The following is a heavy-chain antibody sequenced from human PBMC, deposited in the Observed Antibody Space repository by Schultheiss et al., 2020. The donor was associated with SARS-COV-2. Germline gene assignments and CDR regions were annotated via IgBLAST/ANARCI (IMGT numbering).Heavy chain of an antibody. V-gene: IGHV3-33*08. Sequence: GGSLRLSCAASGFTFSSYSMNWVRQAPGKGLEWVAVIWYDGSNKYYADSVKGRFTISRDNSKNTLFLQMSSLRAEDTAVYYCARGSPFYYYDSSGYPVWGQGTLVTVSS. D-gene: IGHD3-22*01. J-gene: IGHJ4*02. CDR1: GFTFSSYS. CDR3: ARGSPFYYYDSSGYPV. CDR2: IWYDGSNK.